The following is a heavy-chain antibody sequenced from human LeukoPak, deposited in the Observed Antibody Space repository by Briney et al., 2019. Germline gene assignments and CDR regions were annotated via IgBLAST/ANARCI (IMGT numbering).Heavy chain of an antibody. Sequence: GGSLRLSCAASGFTFSSYSMNWVRQAPGKGLEWVSYISSSSSTIYYADSVKGRFTISRDNAKNSLYLQMNSLRAEDTAVYYCARGRITMIVVGYDYWGPGTLVTVSS. CDR1: GFTFSSYS. D-gene: IGHD3-22*01. CDR3: ARGRITMIVVGYDY. CDR2: ISSSSSTI. J-gene: IGHJ4*02. V-gene: IGHV3-48*01.